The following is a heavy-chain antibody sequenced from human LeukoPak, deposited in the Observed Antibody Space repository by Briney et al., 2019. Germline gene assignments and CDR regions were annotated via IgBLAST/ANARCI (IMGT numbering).Heavy chain of an antibody. CDR2: IYYSGST. CDR3: ARVRRTYYYYMDV. J-gene: IGHJ6*03. Sequence: PSETLSLTCTVSGGSISSYYWSWIRQPPGKGLEWIGYIYYSGSTNYNPSLKSRVTISLDTSKNQFSLKLSSVTAADTAVYYCARVRRTYYYYMDVWGKGTTVTVSS. CDR1: GGSISSYY. V-gene: IGHV4-59*08.